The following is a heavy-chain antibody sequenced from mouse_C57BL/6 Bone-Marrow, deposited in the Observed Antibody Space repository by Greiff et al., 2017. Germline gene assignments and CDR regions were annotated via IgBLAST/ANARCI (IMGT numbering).Heavy chain of an antibody. CDR1: GFTFPDYY. V-gene: IGHV7-3*01. CDR2: INNKANGYTT. CDR3: ARYCYGFDY. Sequence: DVHLVESGGGLVQPGGSLSLSCAVSGFTFPDYYLSWVCHLPGKALEWLGFINNKANGYTTEYSASVKGRFTIFRDNSQSSLYHQMNGLRAEDSATYYCARYCYGFDYWGQGTTLTVSS. J-gene: IGHJ2*01. D-gene: IGHD1-1*01.